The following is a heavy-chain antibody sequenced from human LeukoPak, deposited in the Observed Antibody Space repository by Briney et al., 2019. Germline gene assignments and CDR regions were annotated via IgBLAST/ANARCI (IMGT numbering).Heavy chain of an antibody. Sequence: SETLSLTCTVPGGSISSYYWSWIRKPPGKGLEWMGHIYYSGSTHYNPSLKRRVTISVGTSTNQFSLKLRSVTAADTAVYYCARHVGNSGSGSYLTYFDYWGQGTLVTVSS. V-gene: IGHV4-59*08. CDR3: ARHVGNSGSGSYLTYFDY. J-gene: IGHJ4*02. CDR2: IYYSGST. CDR1: GGSISSYY. D-gene: IGHD3-10*01.